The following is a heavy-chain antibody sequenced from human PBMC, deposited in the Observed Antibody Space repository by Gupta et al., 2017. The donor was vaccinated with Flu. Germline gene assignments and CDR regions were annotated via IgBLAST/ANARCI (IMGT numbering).Heavy chain of an antibody. V-gene: IGHV4-34*01. CDR3: ARYGSTTRVYQTFDP. CDR2: ISHGGGT. D-gene: IGHD6-13*01. J-gene: IGHJ5*02. Sequence: RQPQGKGLEWIGEISHGGGTNYNPSFRSRVAISGDTSKNQFSLTLRSVTAADTAVYYCARYGSTTRVYQTFDPWGQGTLVTVSS.